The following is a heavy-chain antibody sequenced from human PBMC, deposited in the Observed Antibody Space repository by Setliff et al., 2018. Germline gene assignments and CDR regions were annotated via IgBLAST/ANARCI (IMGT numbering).Heavy chain of an antibody. CDR2: IRCDGSNK. Sequence: GGSLRLSCAASGFTFSSYGMHWVRQAPGKGLEWVAFIRCDGSNKYYADSVKGRFTISRDNSKNTLYLQMNSLRAEDTAVYYCASSVAAAGMLYYYYGMDVWGQGTTVTVSS. V-gene: IGHV3-30*02. J-gene: IGHJ6*02. CDR3: ASSVAAAGMLYYYYGMDV. D-gene: IGHD6-13*01. CDR1: GFTFSSYG.